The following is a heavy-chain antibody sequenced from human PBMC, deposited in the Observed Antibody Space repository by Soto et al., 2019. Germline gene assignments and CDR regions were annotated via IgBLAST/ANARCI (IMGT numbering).Heavy chain of an antibody. V-gene: IGHV1-3*01. CDR2: INAGNGRT. J-gene: IGHJ5*02. CDR3: GFGDYDEWLNP. CDR1: GYSFPRAT. Sequence: QVQVVQSGAKVKKPGASVQVSCKASGYSFPRATMHWVRQAPGDRPEWMGWINAGNGRTKYSQKFQGRVTFSRGTSADTSYMEMSSLTSEDTAVYYCGFGDYDEWLNPWGQGTLVTVSP. D-gene: IGHD4-17*01.